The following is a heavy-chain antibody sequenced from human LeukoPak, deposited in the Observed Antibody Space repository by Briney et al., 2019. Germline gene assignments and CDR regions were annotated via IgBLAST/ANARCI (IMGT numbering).Heavy chain of an antibody. CDR1: GFTFSSYA. Sequence: GGSLRLSCAASGFTFSSYAMHWVRQAPGKGLEYVSAISSNGGSTYYANSVKGRFTISRDNSKNTLYLQMGSLRAEDMAVYYCARGPMVRGVIDYWGQGPLVTVSS. CDR3: ARGPMVRGVIDY. D-gene: IGHD3-10*01. V-gene: IGHV3-64*01. CDR2: ISSNGGST. J-gene: IGHJ4*02.